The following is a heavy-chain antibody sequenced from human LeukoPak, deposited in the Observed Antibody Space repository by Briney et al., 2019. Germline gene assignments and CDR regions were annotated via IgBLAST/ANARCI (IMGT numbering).Heavy chain of an antibody. D-gene: IGHD6-13*01. Sequence: GGSLRLSCAASEFTFSDYYMNWIRQAPGKGLEWLSYISGSSSHTNYADSVKGRFTISRDNAKKSLYLQMNCLRAEDSAVYYCARGGGYYFDYWGQGTLVTVSS. CDR3: ARGGGYYFDY. CDR1: EFTFSDYY. J-gene: IGHJ4*02. V-gene: IGHV3-11*05. CDR2: ISGSSSHT.